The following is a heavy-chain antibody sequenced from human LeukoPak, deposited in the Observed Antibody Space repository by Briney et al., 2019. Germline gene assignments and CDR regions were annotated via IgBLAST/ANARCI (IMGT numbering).Heavy chain of an antibody. J-gene: IGHJ4*02. CDR1: GFTFSSYG. Sequence: PGGSLRLSCAASGFTFSSYGMHWVRQAPGKGLEWVAFIRYDGSNKYYADSVKGRFTISRDNSKNTLYLQMNSLRAEDTAVYYCAKVIHLWFGELSPFDYWGQGTLVTVSS. CDR3: AKVIHLWFGELSPFDY. V-gene: IGHV3-30*02. CDR2: IRYDGSNK. D-gene: IGHD3-10*01.